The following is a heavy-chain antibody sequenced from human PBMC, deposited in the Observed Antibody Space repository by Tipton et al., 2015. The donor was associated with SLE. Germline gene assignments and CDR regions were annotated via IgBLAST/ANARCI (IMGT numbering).Heavy chain of an antibody. CDR1: SGSVSSGAYY. Sequence: TLSLTCTVSSGSVSSGAYYWSWIRQHPGKGLEWIGYIYDSKSTYYNPSLKSRLTMFADTSKNQISLKLSSVSAADTAVYYCVRGPKDVWGQGTTVTVSS. V-gene: IGHV4-31*03. J-gene: IGHJ6*02. CDR3: VRGPKDV. CDR2: IYDSKST.